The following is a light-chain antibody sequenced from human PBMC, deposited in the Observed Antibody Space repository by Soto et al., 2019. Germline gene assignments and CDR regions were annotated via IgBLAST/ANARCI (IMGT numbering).Light chain of an antibody. CDR3: QQYDSYPLT. V-gene: IGKV1-5*03. J-gene: IGKJ4*01. CDR1: QSISSW. CDR2: KAS. Sequence: DIQMTQSPSTLSASVGDRVTITCRASQSISSWLAWYQHKPGKAPNLLIYKASSLESGVPSRFSGSGSGPDFPLTVSSLQPDDLATYYCQQYDSYPLTFGGGTKVEIK.